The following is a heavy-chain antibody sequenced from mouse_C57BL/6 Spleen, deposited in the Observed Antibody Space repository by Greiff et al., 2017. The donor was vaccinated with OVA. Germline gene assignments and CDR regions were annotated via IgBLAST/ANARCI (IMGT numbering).Heavy chain of an antibody. Sequence: QVQLQQSGAELVRPGASVTLSCKASGYTFTDYEMHWVKQTPVHGLEWIGAIDPETGGTAYNQKFKGKAILTADKSSSTAYMELRSLTSEDSAVYYCTTYGYDPRGFDVWGTGTTVTVSS. CDR2: IDPETGGT. CDR1: GYTFTDYE. CDR3: TTYGYDPRGFDV. V-gene: IGHV1-15*01. D-gene: IGHD2-2*01. J-gene: IGHJ1*03.